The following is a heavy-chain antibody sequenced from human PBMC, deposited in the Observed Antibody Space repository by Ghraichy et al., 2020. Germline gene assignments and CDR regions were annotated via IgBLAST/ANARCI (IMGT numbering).Heavy chain of an antibody. J-gene: IGHJ5*02. CDR1: GGSISSYY. CDR2: IYYSGST. D-gene: IGHD2-2*02. V-gene: IGHV4-59*01. CDR3: ARGLGYCSSTSCYTGRRFWFDP. Sequence: SETLSLTCTVSGGSISSYYWSWIRQPPGKGLEWIGYIYYSGSTNYNPSLKSRVTISVDTSKNQFSLKLSSVNAADTAVYYCARGLGYCSSTSCYTGRRFWFDPWGQGTLVTVSS.